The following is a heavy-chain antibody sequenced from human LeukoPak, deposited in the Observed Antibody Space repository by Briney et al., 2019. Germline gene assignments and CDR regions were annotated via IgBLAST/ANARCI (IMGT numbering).Heavy chain of an antibody. J-gene: IGHJ6*03. CDR1: GYTFTSYG. CDR3: ASLGRGYSYGLCSYYMDV. V-gene: IGHV1-18*01. Sequence: ASVKVSCKASGYTFTSYGSNWVRQAPGQGLEWMGSISAYNGNTNYAQKFHGRVTIHKDESTSTAYMELSSLRSEDTAVYYCASLGRGYSYGLCSYYMDVWGKGTTVTVSS. D-gene: IGHD5-18*01. CDR2: ISAYNGNT.